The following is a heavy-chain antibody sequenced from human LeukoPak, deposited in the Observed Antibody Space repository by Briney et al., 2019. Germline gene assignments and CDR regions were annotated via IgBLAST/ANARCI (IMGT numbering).Heavy chain of an antibody. CDR3: ARENIVSTRDFDF. CDR1: GGSIYIDDYY. CDR2: LFYSGTM. V-gene: IGHV4-39*07. J-gene: IGHJ4*02. D-gene: IGHD5/OR15-5a*01. Sequence: SETLSLTCTVSGGSIYIDDYYWAWIRQPPGKALEWVGSLFYSGTMYYNPSLKSRITMLEDTSKSQFSLDLNSVTAADTAVYYCARENIVSTRDFDFWGQGALVTVSS.